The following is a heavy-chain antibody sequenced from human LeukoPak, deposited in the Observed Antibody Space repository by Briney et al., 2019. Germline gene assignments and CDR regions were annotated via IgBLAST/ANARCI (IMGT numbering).Heavy chain of an antibody. CDR3: ASRSINWYRGGTWFDP. CDR2: ISSSGSTI. D-gene: IGHD6-13*01. V-gene: IGHV3-11*01. Sequence: PGGSLRLSCAASGFTFSDYYMSWIRQAPGEGLEWVSYISSSGSTIYYADSVKGRFTISRDNAKNSLYLQMNSLRAEDTAVYYCASRSINWYRGGTWFDPWGQGTLVTVSS. J-gene: IGHJ5*02. CDR1: GFTFSDYY.